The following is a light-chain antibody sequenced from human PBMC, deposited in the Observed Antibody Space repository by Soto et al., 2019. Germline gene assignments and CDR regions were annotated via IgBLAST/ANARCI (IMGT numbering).Light chain of an antibody. CDR3: QQLNSYPLT. CDR1: RGIRSY. CDR2: AAS. V-gene: IGKV1-9*01. J-gene: IGKJ4*01. Sequence: DIQLTQSPSFLSASVGDSVTITCRASRGIRSYLACYQQKPGKAPKLLIYAASTLQSGLPSRFSGSGSGTEFTLTISSLQPEDFATYYSQQLNSYPLTFGGGTNVDIK.